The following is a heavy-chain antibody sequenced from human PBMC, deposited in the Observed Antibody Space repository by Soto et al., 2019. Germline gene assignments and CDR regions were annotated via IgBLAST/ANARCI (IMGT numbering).Heavy chain of an antibody. J-gene: IGHJ5*02. Sequence: SETLSLTCAVYGGSFSGYYWSWIRQPPGKGLEWIGYIYYSGSTNYNPSLKSRVTISVDTSKNQFSLKLSSVTAADTAVYYCARDGVAVAGHNWFDPWGQGTLVTVSS. D-gene: IGHD6-19*01. CDR1: GGSFSGYY. CDR2: IYYSGST. V-gene: IGHV4-59*01. CDR3: ARDGVAVAGHNWFDP.